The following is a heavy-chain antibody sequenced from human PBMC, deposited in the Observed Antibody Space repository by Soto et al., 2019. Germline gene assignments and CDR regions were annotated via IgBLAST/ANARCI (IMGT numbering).Heavy chain of an antibody. CDR2: ISAYNGNT. CDR3: ARDRSGLVATIIDY. V-gene: IGHV1-18*04. CDR1: GYTFTSYG. J-gene: IGHJ4*02. D-gene: IGHD5-12*01. Sequence: GASVNVSCKASGYTFTSYGISWVRQAPGQGLELMGWISAYNGNTNYAQKLQGRVTMTTXRXXTXTXMXLXXXXSDXTAVYYCARDRSGLVATIIDYWGQGTLVTVSS.